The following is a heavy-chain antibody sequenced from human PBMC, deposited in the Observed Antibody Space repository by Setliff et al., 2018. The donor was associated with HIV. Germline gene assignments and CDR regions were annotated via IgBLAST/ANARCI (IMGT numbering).Heavy chain of an antibody. CDR2: IYYSGST. CDR3: ARESRNDFWSGYYRTFDI. J-gene: IGHJ3*02. Sequence: PSETLSLTCTVSGGSISSGGYYWSWIRQHPGKGLEWIAYIYYSGSTYYNPSLKSRVTISVDTSKNQFSLKLSSVTAADTAMYFCARESRNDFWSGYYRTFDIWGQGTMVTVSS. CDR1: GGSISSGGYY. V-gene: IGHV4-31*03. D-gene: IGHD3-3*01.